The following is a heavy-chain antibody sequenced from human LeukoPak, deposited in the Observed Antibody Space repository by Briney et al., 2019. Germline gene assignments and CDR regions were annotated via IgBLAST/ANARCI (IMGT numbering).Heavy chain of an antibody. CDR3: AREYCDSTTCYKTIDY. Sequence: GGSLKLSCAASGFTFSIYAMHWVRQAPGKGLEYVSAITSNGGSAYYANSVKGRFTISRDNSKNTLYLQMGSLRAEDMAVYYCAREYCDSTTCYKTIDYWGQGTLVTVSS. J-gene: IGHJ4*02. CDR1: GFTFSIYA. D-gene: IGHD2-2*02. CDR2: ITSNGGSA. V-gene: IGHV3-64*01.